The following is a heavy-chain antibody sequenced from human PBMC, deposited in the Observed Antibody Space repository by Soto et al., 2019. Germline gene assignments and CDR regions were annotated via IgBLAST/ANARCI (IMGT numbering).Heavy chain of an antibody. J-gene: IGHJ4*02. CDR3: GRSHYSGSGSPRYLHCDC. CDR2: INHSGST. V-gene: IGHV4-34*01. D-gene: IGHD3-10*01. Sequence: QVQLQQWGAGLLKPSETLSLTCAVYGGSFSGYYWGWIRQPPGQGLEWSGEINHSGSTNYNPSLKSRGTISGDTSKNHCSLERSSVTAADTAVYYCGRSHYSGSGSPRYLHCDCWGQGTLVTVFS. CDR1: GGSFSGYY.